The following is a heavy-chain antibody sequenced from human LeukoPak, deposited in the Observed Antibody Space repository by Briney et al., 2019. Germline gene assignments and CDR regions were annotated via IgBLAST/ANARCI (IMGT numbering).Heavy chain of an antibody. Sequence: GASVKVSCKASGYTFTSYGITWVRLAPGQGLEWMGWINVYNGNTNYAQKLQGRVTMTTDTSTSTAYMELRSLRSDDTAVYYCARETVWGSYHVDYWGQGTLVTVSS. CDR3: ARETVWGSYHVDY. D-gene: IGHD3-16*02. CDR1: GYTFTSYG. V-gene: IGHV1-18*01. CDR2: INVYNGNT. J-gene: IGHJ4*02.